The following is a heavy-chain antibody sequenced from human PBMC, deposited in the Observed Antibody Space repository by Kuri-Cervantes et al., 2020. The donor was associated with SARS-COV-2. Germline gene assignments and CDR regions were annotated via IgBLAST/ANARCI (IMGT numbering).Heavy chain of an antibody. CDR1: GFTVSSNY. Sequence: GESLKISCAASGFTVSSNYMSWVRQASGKGLEWVSVIYSGGSTYYADSVKGRFTISRDNSKNTLYLQMNSLRAEDTAVYYCARQVTPYSYYYGMDVWGRGTMVTVSS. D-gene: IGHD4-23*01. CDR2: IYSGGST. CDR3: ARQVTPYSYYYGMDV. J-gene: IGHJ6*02. V-gene: IGHV3-53*01.